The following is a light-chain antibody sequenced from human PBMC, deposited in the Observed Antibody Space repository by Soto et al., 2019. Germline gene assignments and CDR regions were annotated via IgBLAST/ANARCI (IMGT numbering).Light chain of an antibody. CDR2: GAS. CDR1: QSVSSD. J-gene: IGKJ1*01. Sequence: EIVMTQSPATLSLSPGERATLSCRASQSVSSDLAWYQQKPGQPPRLLIYGASTRATGIPARFSGSGSGTDFTLTISSLQSEDFAVYYCQQYNNWPRTFGQGTKVEIK. CDR3: QQYNNWPRT. V-gene: IGKV3-15*01.